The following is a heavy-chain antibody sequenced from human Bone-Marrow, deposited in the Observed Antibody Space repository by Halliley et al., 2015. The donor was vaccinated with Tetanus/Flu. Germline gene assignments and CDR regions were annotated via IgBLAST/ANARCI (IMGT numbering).Heavy chain of an antibody. V-gene: IGHV3-23*01. CDR3: AKAPGSDSNYFDY. D-gene: IGHD2-21*02. CDR2: IGSSGGST. Sequence: VAVIGSSGGSTYYADSVKGRFTISRDNSKNTVYLQMNSLRAEDTAVYYCAKAPGSDSNYFDYWGQGTLVTVSS. J-gene: IGHJ4*02.